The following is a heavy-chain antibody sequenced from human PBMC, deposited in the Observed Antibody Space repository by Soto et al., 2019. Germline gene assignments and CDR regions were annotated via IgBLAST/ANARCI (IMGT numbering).Heavy chain of an antibody. J-gene: IGHJ4*02. CDR3: ARDYDSSGYSRYYFDY. V-gene: IGHV3-33*01. Sequence: QVQLVESGGCVVQPGRSLRLSCAASGFTFSSYGMHWVRQAPGKGLAWVAVIWDDGSNKYYAESVKGRFTISRDNSKNTLYMKMNSVRAADKAVYYCARDYDSSGYSRYYFDYWGQGTLVTVSS. CDR2: IWDDGSNK. D-gene: IGHD3-22*01. CDR1: GFTFSSYG.